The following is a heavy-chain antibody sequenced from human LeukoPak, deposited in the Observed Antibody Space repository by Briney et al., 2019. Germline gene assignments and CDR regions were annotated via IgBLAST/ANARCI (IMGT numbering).Heavy chain of an antibody. CDR2: INPNSGGT. D-gene: IGHD4-17*01. CDR1: GYTFTGYY. J-gene: IGHJ4*02. CDR3: ASYSSRHDYGDYVPDY. Sequence: ASVKVSCKASGYTFTGYYMHWVRQAPGQGLEWMGWINPNSGGTNYAQKFQDRVTMTRDTSISAAYMELSRLRSDDTAVYYCASYSSRHDYGDYVPDYWGQGTLVTVSS. V-gene: IGHV1-2*02.